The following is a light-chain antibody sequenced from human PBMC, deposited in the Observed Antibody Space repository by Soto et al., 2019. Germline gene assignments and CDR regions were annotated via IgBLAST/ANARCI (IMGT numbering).Light chain of an antibody. CDR2: EVS. V-gene: IGLV2-14*01. Sequence: QSVLTQPASVSGSPGQSITISCTGTSSDVGGYNYVSWYQQHPGKAPKLMIYEVSNRPSGVSNRFSGSKSGNTDSLTISGLQAEDEADYYCSSYTSSSTPSDVFGTGTKVTVL. J-gene: IGLJ1*01. CDR3: SSYTSSSTPSDV. CDR1: SSDVGGYNY.